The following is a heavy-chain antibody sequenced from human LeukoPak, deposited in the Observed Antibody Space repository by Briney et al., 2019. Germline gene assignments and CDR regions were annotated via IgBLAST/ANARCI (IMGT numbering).Heavy chain of an antibody. CDR1: GYTFTSYG. CDR2: INPNSGGT. J-gene: IGHJ5*02. D-gene: IGHD2-15*01. CDR3: ARGVYCSGGSCYYRWFDP. V-gene: IGHV1-2*02. Sequence: GASAKVSCKASGYTFTSYGISWVRQAPGQGLEWMGWINPNSGGTNYAQKFQGRVTMTRDTSISTAYMELSRLRSDDTAVYYCARGVYCSGGSCYYRWFDPWGQGTLVTVSS.